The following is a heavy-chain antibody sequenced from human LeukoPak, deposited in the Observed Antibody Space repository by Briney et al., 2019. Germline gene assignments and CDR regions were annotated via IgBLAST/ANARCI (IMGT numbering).Heavy chain of an antibody. D-gene: IGHD2-21*02. CDR3: ARPSYCGGDCLPGLGWFDP. CDR2: IYPGDSDT. Sequence: GESLKISCKGSGYSFTSYWIGWVRQMPGKGLEWMGNIYPGDSDTRYSPSFQGQVTISADKSISTAYLQWSSLKASDTAMYYCARPSYCGGDCLPGLGWFDPWGQGTLVTVSS. CDR1: GYSFTSYW. J-gene: IGHJ5*02. V-gene: IGHV5-51*01.